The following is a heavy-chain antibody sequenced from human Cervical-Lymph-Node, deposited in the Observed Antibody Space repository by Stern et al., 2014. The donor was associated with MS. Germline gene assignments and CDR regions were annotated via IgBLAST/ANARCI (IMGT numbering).Heavy chain of an antibody. Sequence: EVQLVDSGGGVIQPGGSLRLSCAASGFTVSRDYMTWVRQAPGKGLEWVSIITKVGSTFYTDSVKGRFTISRDDCKNTVYLHMTSLRAEDTAMYYCARDTSSPERSDWWGQGTLVTVSS. CDR3: ARDTSSPERSDW. J-gene: IGHJ4*02. CDR2: ITKVGST. D-gene: IGHD1-1*01. V-gene: IGHV3-53*01. CDR1: GFTVSRDY.